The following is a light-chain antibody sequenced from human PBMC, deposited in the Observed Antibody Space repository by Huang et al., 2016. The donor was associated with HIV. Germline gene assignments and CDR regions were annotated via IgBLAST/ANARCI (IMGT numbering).Light chain of an antibody. J-gene: IGKJ1*01. CDR1: QNITR. Sequence: EIVMTQSPATLSVSPGERATLSCRASQNITRLAWYQHKPGHAPRLIIYDASSRATGVPARFSGGGSGTDFTLTVSSLQSDDFALYYCQQYDDWPPWTFGQGTQVDMK. CDR3: QQYDDWPPWT. CDR2: DAS. V-gene: IGKV3-15*01.